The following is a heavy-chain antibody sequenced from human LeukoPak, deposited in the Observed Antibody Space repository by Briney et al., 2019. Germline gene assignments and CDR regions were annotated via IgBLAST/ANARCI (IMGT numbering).Heavy chain of an antibody. D-gene: IGHD3-3*01. CDR3: ARVQYYDLWSGYYSLRSFDY. Sequence: SGGSLRLSCAASGFTFSSYSMNWVRQAPGKGLEWVSSISSSSSYIYYADSVKGRFTISRDNAKNSLYLQMNSLRAEDTAVYYCARVQYYDLWSGYYSLRSFDYWGQGTLVTVSS. V-gene: IGHV3-21*01. CDR2: ISSSSSYI. J-gene: IGHJ4*02. CDR1: GFTFSSYS.